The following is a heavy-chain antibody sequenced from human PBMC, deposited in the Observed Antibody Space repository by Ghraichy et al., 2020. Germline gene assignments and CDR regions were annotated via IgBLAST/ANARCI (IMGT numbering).Heavy chain of an antibody. J-gene: IGHJ3*02. CDR2: MNPNSGNT. D-gene: IGHD6-19*01. CDR1: GYTFTSYD. V-gene: IGHV1-8*01. CDR3: ARAVAGTGWDAFDI. Sequence: VKVSCKASGYTFTSYDINWVRQATGQGLEWMGWMNPNSGNTGYAQKFQGRVTMTRNTSISTAYMELSSLRSEDTAVYYCARAVAGTGWDAFDIWGQGTMVTVSS.